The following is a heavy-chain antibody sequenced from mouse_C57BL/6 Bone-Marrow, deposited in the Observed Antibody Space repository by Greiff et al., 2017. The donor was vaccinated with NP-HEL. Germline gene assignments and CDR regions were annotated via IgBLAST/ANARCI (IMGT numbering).Heavy chain of an antibody. D-gene: IGHD2-12*01. V-gene: IGHV1-76*01. CDR3: ARLRRRDFDY. Sequence: PGQGLEWIARIYPGSGNTYYHEKFKGKATLTAEKSSSTAYMQRSSLTSEDSAVYFCARLRRRDFDYWGQGTTLTVSS. CDR2: IYPGSGNT. J-gene: IGHJ2*01.